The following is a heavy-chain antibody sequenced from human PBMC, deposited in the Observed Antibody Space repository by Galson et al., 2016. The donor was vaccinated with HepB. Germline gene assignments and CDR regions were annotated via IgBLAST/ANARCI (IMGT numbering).Heavy chain of an antibody. CDR1: GFTFSSYG. D-gene: IGHD2-15*01. CDR3: GRDQSYCSGGTCYSGGPVDY. V-gene: IGHV3-30*03. J-gene: IGHJ4*02. CDR2: ISYDGDNK. Sequence: SLRLSCAASGFTFSSYGIHWVRQAPGKGLEWVAIISYDGDNKKYADSVRGRFTISRDNSKNILYLQMNSLRAEDTAVYYCGRDQSYCSGGTCYSGGPVDYWGQGTLVTVSS.